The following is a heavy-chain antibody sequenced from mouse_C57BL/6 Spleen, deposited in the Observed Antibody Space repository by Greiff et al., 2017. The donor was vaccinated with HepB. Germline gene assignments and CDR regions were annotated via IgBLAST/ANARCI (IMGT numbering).Heavy chain of an antibody. CDR3: ARVATIVRRYYFDY. Sequence: EVQVVESGGGLVKPGGSLKLSCAASGFTFSSYAMSWVRQTPEKRLEWVATISDGGSYTYYPDNVKGRFTISKDNAKNNLYLQMSHLKSEDTAMYYCARVATIVRRYYFDYWGQGTTLTVSS. CDR1: GFTFSSYA. D-gene: IGHD2-5*01. V-gene: IGHV5-4*01. J-gene: IGHJ2*01. CDR2: ISDGGSYT.